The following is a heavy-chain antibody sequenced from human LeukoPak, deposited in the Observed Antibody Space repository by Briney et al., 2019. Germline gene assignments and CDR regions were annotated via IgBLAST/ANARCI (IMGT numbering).Heavy chain of an antibody. V-gene: IGHV3-11*04. CDR1: GFTVSSNY. J-gene: IGHJ4*02. Sequence: GGSLRLSCAASGFTVSSNYMSWVRQAPGKGLEWVSYISSSGSTIYYADSVKGRFTISRDNAKNSLYLQMNSLRAEDTAVYYCAKDADSSIAARSGDYRGQGTLVTVSS. D-gene: IGHD6-6*01. CDR2: ISSSGSTI. CDR3: AKDADSSIAARSGDY.